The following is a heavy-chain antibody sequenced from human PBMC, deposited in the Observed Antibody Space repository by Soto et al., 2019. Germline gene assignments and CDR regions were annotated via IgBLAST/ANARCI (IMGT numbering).Heavy chain of an antibody. CDR3: ARDSGTYCTSGVCYNFDY. Sequence: GGSLRLSCAASGFTFSDYYMSWIRQAPGKGLEWVSYISSSGSTIYYADSVKGRFTISRDNAKNSLYLQMNSLRAEDTAVYYCARDSGTYCTSGVCYNFDYWGQGTLVTVSS. V-gene: IGHV3-11*01. CDR1: GFTFSDYY. CDR2: ISSSGSTI. D-gene: IGHD2-8*01. J-gene: IGHJ4*02.